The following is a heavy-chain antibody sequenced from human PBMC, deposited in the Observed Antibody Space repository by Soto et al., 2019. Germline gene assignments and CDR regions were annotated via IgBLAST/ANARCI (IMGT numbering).Heavy chain of an antibody. J-gene: IGHJ6*02. V-gene: IGHV3-48*02. CDR3: ASCCSLSYSSSWYRSYYGMDV. CDR2: ISSSSSTI. Sequence: PGGSLRLSCAASGFTFSSYSMNWVRQAPGKGLEWVSYISSSSSTIYYADSVKGRFTISRDNAKNSLYLQMNSLRDEDTAVYYCASCCSLSYSSSWYRSYYGMDVWGQGTTVTVS. CDR1: GFTFSSYS. D-gene: IGHD6-13*01.